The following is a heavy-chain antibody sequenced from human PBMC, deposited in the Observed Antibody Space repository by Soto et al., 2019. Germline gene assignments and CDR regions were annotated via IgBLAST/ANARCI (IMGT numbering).Heavy chain of an antibody. CDR1: GGSISSYY. CDR2: IYYSGST. J-gene: IGHJ5*02. CDR3: ARRRSGRELGYCSGGSCSHNWFDP. Sequence: SETLSLTCTVSGGSISSYYWSWIRQPPGKGLEWIGYIYYSGSTNYNPSLKSRVTISVDTSKNQFSLKLSSVTAADTAVYYCARRRSGRELGYCSGGSCSHNWFDPWGQGTLVTVSS. V-gene: IGHV4-59*01. D-gene: IGHD2-15*01.